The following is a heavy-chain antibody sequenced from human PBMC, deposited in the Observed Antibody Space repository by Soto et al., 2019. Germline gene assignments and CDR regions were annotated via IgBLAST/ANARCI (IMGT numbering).Heavy chain of an antibody. Sequence: QVQLVQSGAEVKKPGSSVKVSCKASGGTFSSYAISWVRQAPGQGLEWMGGIIPIFGTANYAQKYQGRVTITADESTSTAYMQPSSLRPEDTAVYYCARNRYYYDSSGPPLTWLDPWGQGTLVTVPS. CDR2: IIPIFGTA. D-gene: IGHD3-22*01. CDR3: ARNRYYYDSSGPPLTWLDP. J-gene: IGHJ5*02. V-gene: IGHV1-69*01. CDR1: GGTFSSYA.